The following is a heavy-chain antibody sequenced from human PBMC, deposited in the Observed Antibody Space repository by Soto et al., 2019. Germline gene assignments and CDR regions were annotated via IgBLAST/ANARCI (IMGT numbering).Heavy chain of an antibody. D-gene: IGHD3-9*01. CDR3: AAFDPGPMGFDP. Sequence: VSCKASGFTFSSSAVQWVRQARGQRLEWIGKIVVGSGNTNYAQKFQERVTITRDMSTSTAYMELSSLRSEDTAFYYCAAFDPGPMGFDPWGQGTLVTVSS. CDR1: GFTFSSSA. V-gene: IGHV1-58*01. J-gene: IGHJ5*02. CDR2: IVVGSGNT.